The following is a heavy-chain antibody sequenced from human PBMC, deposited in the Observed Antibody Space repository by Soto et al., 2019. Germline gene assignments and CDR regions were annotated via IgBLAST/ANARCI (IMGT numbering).Heavy chain of an antibody. V-gene: IGHV1-58*01. J-gene: IGHJ6*02. CDR2: IVVGSGNT. CDR1: GFTFTSSA. D-gene: IGHD2-8*01. Sequence: SVKVSCKASGFTFTSSAVQWVRQARGQRLEWIGWIVVGSGNTNYAQKFQERVTITRDMSTSTAYMELSSLRSEDTTVYYCAAGPRPADIVLMVYAPRDYGMDVWGQGTTVTV. CDR3: AAGPRPADIVLMVYAPRDYGMDV.